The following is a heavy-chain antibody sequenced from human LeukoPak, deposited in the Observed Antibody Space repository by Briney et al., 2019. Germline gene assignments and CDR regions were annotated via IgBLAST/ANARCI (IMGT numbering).Heavy chain of an antibody. Sequence: PGGSLRLSCAASGFAFSDYYMSWIRQAPGKGQEWVSYISSSGAFTNSADSVKGRFTISRDNTKNSLSLQVKNLRAEDTAVYYCARRPDGDYFDYWGQGTQVTVSS. D-gene: IGHD4-17*01. CDR1: GFAFSDYY. V-gene: IGHV3-11*06. CDR3: ARRPDGDYFDY. CDR2: ISSSGAFT. J-gene: IGHJ4*02.